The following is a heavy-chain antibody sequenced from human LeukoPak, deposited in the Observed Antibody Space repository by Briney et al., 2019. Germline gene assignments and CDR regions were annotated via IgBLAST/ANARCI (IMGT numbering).Heavy chain of an antibody. D-gene: IGHD5-12*01. CDR3: ARGTTGGYSPSH. CDR1: GFTFSSYS. CDR2: ISSISSYT. V-gene: IGHV3-21*01. J-gene: IGHJ4*02. Sequence: GGSLRLSCAASGFTFSSYSMNWVRQAPGKGLEWVSSISSISSYTYHADSVKGRFTISRDNAKNTLYLQMNSLRVEDTAVYFCARGTTGGYSPSHWGQGTLVTVSS.